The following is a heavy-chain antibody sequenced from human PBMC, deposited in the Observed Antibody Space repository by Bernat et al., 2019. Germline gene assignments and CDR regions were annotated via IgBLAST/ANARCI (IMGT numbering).Heavy chain of an antibody. D-gene: IGHD1-7*01. CDR1: GFSLTTRGVG. CDR2: IYWDDDK. CDR3: AHRLSLMSDWNYGRCDY. J-gene: IGHJ4*02. V-gene: IGHV2-5*02. Sequence: QITLEESGPTLVNPPQTLTLICTFSGFSLTTRGVGVGWIRQPPGKALEWLALIYWDDDKRYNPSLRTRLTITKDTSKNQVVLTMTNMDPDDTGTYYCAHRLSLMSDWNYGRCDYWGQGTLVTVSS.